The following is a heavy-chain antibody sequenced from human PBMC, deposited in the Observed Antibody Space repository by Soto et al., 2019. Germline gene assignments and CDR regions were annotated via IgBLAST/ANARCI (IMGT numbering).Heavy chain of an antibody. V-gene: IGHV6-1*01. CDR1: GDSVSSNSAA. D-gene: IGHD2-2*01. J-gene: IGHJ6*03. CDR2: TYYRSKWYN. CDR3: ARGIMPYCSSTSCYTGPGSYYYYYMDV. Sequence: SQTLSLPCAISGDSVSSNSAAWNWIRQSPSRGLEWLGRTYYRSKWYNDYAVSVKSRITINPDTSKNQFSLQLNSVTPEDTAVYYCARGIMPYCSSTSCYTGPGSYYYYYMDVWGKGTTVTVSS.